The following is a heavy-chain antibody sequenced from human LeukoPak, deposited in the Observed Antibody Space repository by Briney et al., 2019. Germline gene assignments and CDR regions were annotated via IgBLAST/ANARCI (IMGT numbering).Heavy chain of an antibody. D-gene: IGHD2-15*01. CDR1: GYSISSGYY. V-gene: IGHV4-38-2*02. CDR2: IYHSGST. J-gene: IGHJ5*02. CDR3: ARARYCSGGSCSWFDP. Sequence: PSETLSLTCTVSGYSISSGYYWGWIRQPPGKGLEWIGSIYHSGSTNYNPSLKSRVTISVDTSKNQFSLKLSSVTAADTAVYYCARARYCSGGSCSWFDPWGQGTLVTVSS.